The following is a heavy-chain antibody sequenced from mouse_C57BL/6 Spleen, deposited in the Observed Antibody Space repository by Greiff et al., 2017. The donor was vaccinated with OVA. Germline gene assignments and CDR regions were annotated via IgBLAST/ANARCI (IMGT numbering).Heavy chain of an antibody. CDR1: GYTFTEYT. Sequence: VQLQQSGAELVKPGASVKLSCKASGYTFTEYTIHWVKQRSGQGLEWIGWVYPGSGSIKYNEKFKDKDTLTADKSSSTVYMELSRLTSEDSAVYFCARHEGYYGNYQKAWFAYWGQGTLVTVSA. V-gene: IGHV1-62-2*01. CDR3: ARHEGYYGNYQKAWFAY. J-gene: IGHJ3*01. D-gene: IGHD2-1*01. CDR2: VYPGSGSI.